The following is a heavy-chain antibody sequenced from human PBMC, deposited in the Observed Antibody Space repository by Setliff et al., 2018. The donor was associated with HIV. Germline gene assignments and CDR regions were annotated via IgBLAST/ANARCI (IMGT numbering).Heavy chain of an antibody. CDR1: GFTFRHYA. V-gene: IGHV3-30*03. Sequence: GGSLRLSCEASGFTFRHYAMHWVRQAPGKGLEWVAVVSYDAERKYYADSVMGRFTISRDKPRNTVYLQMTGLRLDDTAVYYCARDSAAWVTELGILGYWGQGTLVTVSS. CDR2: VSYDAERK. J-gene: IGHJ4*02. CDR3: ARDSAAWVTELGILGY. D-gene: IGHD3-3*01.